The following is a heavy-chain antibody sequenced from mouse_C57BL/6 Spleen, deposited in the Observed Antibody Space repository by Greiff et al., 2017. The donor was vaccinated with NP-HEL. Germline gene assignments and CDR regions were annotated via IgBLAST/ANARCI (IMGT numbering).Heavy chain of an antibody. CDR2: IDPSDSYT. CDR1: GYTFTSYW. CDR3: ARLGKSGYGYDGFAY. J-gene: IGHJ3*01. Sequence: VQLQQPGAELVMPGASVKLSCKASGYTFTSYWMHWVKQRPGQGLEWIGEIDPSDSYTNYNQKFKGKSTLTVDKSSSTAYMQLSSLTSEDSAVYYCARLGKSGYGYDGFAYWGQGTLVTVSA. D-gene: IGHD2-2*01. V-gene: IGHV1-69*01.